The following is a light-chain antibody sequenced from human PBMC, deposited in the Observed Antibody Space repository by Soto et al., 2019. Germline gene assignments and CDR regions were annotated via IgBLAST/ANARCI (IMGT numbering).Light chain of an antibody. V-gene: IGKV3-15*01. Sequence: DILMTQSPATLSVSLGERATLSCRASQSVSSNLAWYQQRPGQAPRLLIYGASTRATGVPARFSGSGSGTEFTLTISSLQSEDFAVYYCQQYNNWPPEYSFGQGTKVDIK. CDR1: QSVSSN. J-gene: IGKJ2*03. CDR2: GAS. CDR3: QQYNNWPPEYS.